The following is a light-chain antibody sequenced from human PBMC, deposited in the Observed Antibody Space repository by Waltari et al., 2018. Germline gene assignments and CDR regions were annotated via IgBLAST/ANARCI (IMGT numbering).Light chain of an antibody. CDR3: QQRSNWYS. J-gene: IGKJ2*01. V-gene: IGKV3-11*01. CDR2: DAS. CDR1: QSVSNF. Sequence: EIVLTQSPATLSLSPGERVTLSCRASQSVSNFLAWYQQKPGQAPRLLIYDASNRATGIPARFSGSGSGTDFTLTISSLEPEDFAVYYCQQRSNWYSFGQGTKLEIK.